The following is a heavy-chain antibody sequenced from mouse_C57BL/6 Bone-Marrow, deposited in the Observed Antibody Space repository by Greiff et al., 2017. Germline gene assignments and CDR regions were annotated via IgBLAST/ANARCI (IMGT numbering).Heavy chain of an antibody. Sequence: EVQRVESGGGLVKPGGSLKLSCAASGFTFSSYAMSWVRQTPGKRLEWVATISDGGSYTYYPENVKGRFTISRDNTKNTLYLQMSHLKSEDTAMYYCARNLLCDYGFDYWGQGTTLTVSS. D-gene: IGHD2-13*01. V-gene: IGHV5-4*01. CDR2: ISDGGSYT. J-gene: IGHJ2*01. CDR1: GFTFSSYA. CDR3: ARNLLCDYGFDY.